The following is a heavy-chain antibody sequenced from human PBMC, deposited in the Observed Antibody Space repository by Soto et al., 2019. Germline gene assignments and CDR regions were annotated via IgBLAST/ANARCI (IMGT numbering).Heavy chain of an antibody. J-gene: IGHJ4*02. Sequence: QVQLVQSGAEVKKPGSSVKVSCKASGGTFSSYTISWVRQAPGQGLEWMGRIIPILGIANYAQKFQGRVTITADKSTSTAYMELSSLRSEDTAVYCCARAGWQQGFGYWGQGTLVTVSS. CDR1: GGTFSSYT. V-gene: IGHV1-69*02. D-gene: IGHD3-16*01. CDR2: IIPILGIA. CDR3: ARAGWQQGFGY.